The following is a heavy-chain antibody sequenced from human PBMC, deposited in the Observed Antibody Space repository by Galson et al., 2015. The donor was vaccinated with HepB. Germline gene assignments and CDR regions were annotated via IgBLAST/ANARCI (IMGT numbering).Heavy chain of an antibody. CDR3: VEGSGYSSSWYYFDY. CDR1: GFTFDDYA. CDR2: ISWNSGTI. V-gene: IGHV3-9*01. Sequence: SLRLSCAASGFTFDDYAMHWVRHAPGKGLEWVSGISWNSGTIGYADSVKGRFTISRDNAKNSLYLQMNSLRAEDTALYYCVEGSGYSSSWYYFDYWGQGTLVTVSS. D-gene: IGHD6-13*01. J-gene: IGHJ4*02.